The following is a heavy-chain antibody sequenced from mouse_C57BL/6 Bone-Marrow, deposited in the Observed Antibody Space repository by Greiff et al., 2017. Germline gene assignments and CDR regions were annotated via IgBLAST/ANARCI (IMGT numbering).Heavy chain of an antibody. V-gene: IGHV5-9*01. CDR2: ISGGGGNT. CDR1: GFTFSSYT. CDR3: ARQGE. J-gene: IGHJ3*02. Sequence: EVKLVESGGGLVKPGGSLKLSCAASGFTFSSYTMSWVRQTPEKRLEWVATISGGGGNTYYPDSVKGRFTLSRGNAKNTLYLQRSSLRSDDTALYYCARQGEWGQGTLVTVSA.